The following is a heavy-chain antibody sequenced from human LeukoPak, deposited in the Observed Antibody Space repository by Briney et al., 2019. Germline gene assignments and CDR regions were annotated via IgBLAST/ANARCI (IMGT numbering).Heavy chain of an antibody. Sequence: SETLSLTCAVYGGSISSYYWSWIRQPPGKGLEWIGYIYYSGSTNYNPSLKSRVTISVKTSKNQFSLKLSSVTAADTAVYYCARVTGYMIEDYFDYWGQGTLVTVSS. D-gene: IGHD3-22*01. J-gene: IGHJ4*02. CDR1: GGSISSYY. V-gene: IGHV4-59*01. CDR2: IYYSGST. CDR3: ARVTGYMIEDYFDY.